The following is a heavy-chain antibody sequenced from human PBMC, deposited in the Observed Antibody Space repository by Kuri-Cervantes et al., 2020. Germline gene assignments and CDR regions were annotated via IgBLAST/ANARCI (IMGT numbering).Heavy chain of an antibody. CDR3: ARVHVSRDGYFFDY. V-gene: IGHV1-69*05. CDR2: IIPIFGTA. Sequence: SVKVSCKASGGTFSSYAISWVRQAPGQGLEWMGGIIPIFGTANYAQKFQGRVTITTDESTSTAYMELSSLRSEDTAVYYCARVHVSRDGYFFDYWGQGTQVTVSS. CDR1: GGTFSSYA. D-gene: IGHD5-24*01. J-gene: IGHJ4*02.